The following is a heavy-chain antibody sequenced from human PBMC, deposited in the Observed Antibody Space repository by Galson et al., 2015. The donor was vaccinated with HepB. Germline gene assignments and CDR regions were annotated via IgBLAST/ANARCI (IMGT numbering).Heavy chain of an antibody. J-gene: IGHJ5*02. CDR2: MDPNSGNT. V-gene: IGHV1-8*01. CDR3: ARVPYIVVVPAASWFDP. CDR1: GYTFTSYD. Sequence: SVKVSCKASGYTFTSYDINWVRQATGQGLEWMGWMDPNSGNTGYGQKFQGRVTMTRDTSISTAYMELSSLRSEDTAVYYCARVPYIVVVPAASWFDPWGQGTLVTVSS. D-gene: IGHD2-2*01.